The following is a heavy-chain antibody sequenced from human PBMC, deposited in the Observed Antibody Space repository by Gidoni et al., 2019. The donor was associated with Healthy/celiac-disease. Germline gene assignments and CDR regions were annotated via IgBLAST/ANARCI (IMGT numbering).Heavy chain of an antibody. CDR3: ARVKSGGLDYSRGMDV. Sequence: QVQLVESGGGVVQPGRSLRLSCAASGFPFSSYAMHWVRQAPGKGLEWVAVISYDGSNKYYADSVKGRFTISRDNSKNTLYLQMNSLRAEDTAVYYCARVKSGGLDYSRGMDVWGQGTTVTVSS. V-gene: IGHV3-30-3*01. CDR1: GFPFSSYA. D-gene: IGHD4-4*01. J-gene: IGHJ6*02. CDR2: ISYDGSNK.